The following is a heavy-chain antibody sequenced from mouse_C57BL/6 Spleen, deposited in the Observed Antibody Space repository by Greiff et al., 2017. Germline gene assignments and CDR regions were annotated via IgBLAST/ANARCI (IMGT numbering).Heavy chain of an antibody. V-gene: IGHV1-26*01. J-gene: IGHJ2*01. Sequence: EVQLQQSGPELVKPGASVKISCKASGYTFTDYYMNWVKQSHGKSLEWIGDINPNNGGTSYNQKFKGKATLTVDKSSSTAYMELRSLTSEDSAVYYCARGGLYGNRDYWGQGTTLTVSS. CDR2: INPNNGGT. CDR1: GYTFTDYY. D-gene: IGHD2-1*01. CDR3: ARGGLYGNRDY.